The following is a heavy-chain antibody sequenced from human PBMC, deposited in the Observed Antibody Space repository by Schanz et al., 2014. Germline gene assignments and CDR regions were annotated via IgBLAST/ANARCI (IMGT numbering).Heavy chain of an antibody. Sequence: LVVESGGGLVQPGGSLRLSCAASGFTFRNNWMHWFRQGPGRGLSWVSRIDGEGGDTRYADSVKGRFTVFRGNARNMVFLQMNSLRVDDTGVYYCVRDERISSGVWFDPWGQGTLVTVSS. D-gene: IGHD6-19*01. V-gene: IGHV3-74*01. CDR2: IDGEGGDT. J-gene: IGHJ5*02. CDR3: VRDERISSGVWFDP. CDR1: GFTFRNNW.